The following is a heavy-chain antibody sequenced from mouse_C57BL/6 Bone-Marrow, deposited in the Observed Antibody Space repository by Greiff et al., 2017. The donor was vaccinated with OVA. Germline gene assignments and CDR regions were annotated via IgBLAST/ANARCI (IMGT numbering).Heavy chain of an antibody. J-gene: IGHJ4*01. V-gene: IGHV5-4*01. CDR3: ARDGYYGSSLYAMDY. CDR1: GFPFSSYA. D-gene: IGHD1-1*01. CDR2: ISDGGSYT. Sequence: EVMLVESGGGLVKPGGSLKLSCAASGFPFSSYAMSWVRQTPEKRLEWVATISDGGSYTYYPDNVKGRFTISRDNAKNNLYLQMSHLKSEDTAMYYCARDGYYGSSLYAMDYWGQGTSVTVSS.